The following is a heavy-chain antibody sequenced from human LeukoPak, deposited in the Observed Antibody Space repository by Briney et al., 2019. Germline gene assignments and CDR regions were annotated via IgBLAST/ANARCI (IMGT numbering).Heavy chain of an antibody. CDR1: GGSISSSSYY. J-gene: IGHJ4*02. D-gene: IGHD3-22*01. Sequence: SETLSLTCTVSGGSISSSSYYWGWIRQPPGKGLEWIGSIYCSGSTYYNPSLKSRVTISVDTSKNQFSLKLSSVTAADTAVYYCARGANDYYDSSGYYYLDYWGQGTLVTVSS. V-gene: IGHV4-39*07. CDR3: ARGANDYYDSSGYYYLDY. CDR2: IYCSGST.